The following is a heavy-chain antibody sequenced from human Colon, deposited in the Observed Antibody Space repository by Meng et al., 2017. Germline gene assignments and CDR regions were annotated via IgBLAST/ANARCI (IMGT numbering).Heavy chain of an antibody. CDR3: ARGLNEGGLAHNWFDP. CDR2: IKHSGST. V-gene: IGHV4-31*02. D-gene: IGHD1-1*01. Sequence: SCLGLVESSPYLSLTCTVSGCTHSNDNYSGTCIRQAPGKCLEWIGIIKHSGSTYYNPSLKSRVTMSLDTSKQQFSLKLISVTAADTAVYFCARGLNEGGLAHNWFDPWGQGTLVTVSS. J-gene: IGHJ5*02. CDR1: GCTHSNDNYS.